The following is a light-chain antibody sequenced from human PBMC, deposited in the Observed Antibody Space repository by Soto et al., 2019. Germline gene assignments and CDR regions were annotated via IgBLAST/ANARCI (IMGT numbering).Light chain of an antibody. J-gene: IGKJ1*01. CDR3: HQYGSAPET. V-gene: IGKV3-20*01. CDR1: QSIDNTY. CDR2: ATS. Sequence: EIVLTQSPGTLSLSPGEGATLSCRASQSIDNTYLAWYQQKPGQAPGLLIYATSHRATGIPDRFSGSGSGTDFTLTISRLEPEDFAVYYCHQYGSAPETFGQGTKVEIK.